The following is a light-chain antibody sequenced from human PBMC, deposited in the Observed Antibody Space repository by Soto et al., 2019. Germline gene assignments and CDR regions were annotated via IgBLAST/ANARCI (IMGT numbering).Light chain of an antibody. CDR1: ESVSSSF. Sequence: EIVLTQSQGTLALSLGERATLSCRASESVSSSFFAWYQQRPGQAPRLPIYDSSTRATGIPDRFGGSGSGTDFTLTISRLEPEDFAVYYCQEYGRTFGQGTKVEIK. CDR3: QEYGRT. V-gene: IGKV3-20*01. CDR2: DSS. J-gene: IGKJ1*01.